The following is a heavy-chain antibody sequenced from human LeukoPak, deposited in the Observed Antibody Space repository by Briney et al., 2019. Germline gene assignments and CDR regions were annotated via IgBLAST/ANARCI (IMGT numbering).Heavy chain of an antibody. CDR3: ARVTIPIVVVPAAIRVPDY. J-gene: IGHJ4*02. V-gene: IGHV1-18*01. CDR1: GYTFTSDG. CDR2: ISAYNGNT. Sequence: ASVKVSCKASGYTFTSDGISWVRQAPGQGLEWMGWISAYNGNTNYAQKLQGRVTMTTDTSTSTAYMELRSLRSDDTAVYYCARVTIPIVVVPAAIRVPDYWGQGTLVTVSS. D-gene: IGHD2-2*02.